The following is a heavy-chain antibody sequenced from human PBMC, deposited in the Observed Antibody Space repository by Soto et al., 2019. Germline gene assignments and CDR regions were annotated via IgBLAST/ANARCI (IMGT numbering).Heavy chain of an antibody. D-gene: IGHD3-16*01. CDR3: AKGVGNGRAGFNKDLLPYYDYIWGSVDAFDI. Sequence: ASVKVSCKASGGTFSSYTISWVRQAPGQGLEWMGRIIPILGIANYAQKFQGRVTITADKSTSTAYMELSSLRSEDTAVYYCAKGVGNGRAGFNKDLLPYYDYIWGSVDAFDIWGQGTMVTVSS. J-gene: IGHJ3*02. CDR2: IIPILGIA. CDR1: GGTFSSYT. V-gene: IGHV1-69*02.